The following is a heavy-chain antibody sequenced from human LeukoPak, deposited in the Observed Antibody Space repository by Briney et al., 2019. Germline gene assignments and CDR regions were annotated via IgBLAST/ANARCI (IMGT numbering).Heavy chain of an antibody. Sequence: SETLSLTCTVSGGXISSSSYYWGWIRQPPGKGLEWIGSIYYSGSTYYNPSLKSRVTISVDTSKNQFSLKLSSVTAADTAVFYCARSFKDPFVSSGSYSGYFDYWGQGTLVTVSS. D-gene: IGHD1-26*01. CDR2: IYYSGST. J-gene: IGHJ4*02. V-gene: IGHV4-39*07. CDR3: ARSFKDPFVSSGSYSGYFDY. CDR1: GGXISSSSYY.